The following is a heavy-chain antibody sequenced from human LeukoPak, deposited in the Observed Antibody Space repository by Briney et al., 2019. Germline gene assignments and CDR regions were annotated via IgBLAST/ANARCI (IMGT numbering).Heavy chain of an antibody. CDR3: ATDRKAAGWVSRFDF. CDR1: GFTFSDYW. D-gene: IGHD1-14*01. J-gene: IGHJ4*02. CDR2: INQDGSET. V-gene: IGHV3-7*01. Sequence: GGSLRLSCAVSGFTFSDYWMIWVRQAPGKGLEWVGNINQDGSETNYVDSVKGRFTISRDNAAISLFLEMSSLRVEDTAVYYCATDRKAAGWVSRFDFWGQGALVTVSS.